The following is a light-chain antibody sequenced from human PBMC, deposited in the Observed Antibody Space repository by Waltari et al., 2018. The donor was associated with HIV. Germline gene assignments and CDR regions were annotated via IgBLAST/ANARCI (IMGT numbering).Light chain of an antibody. CDR2: DTY. CDR1: SFNIGNNY. V-gene: IGLV1-51*01. J-gene: IGLJ3*02. CDR3: AAWDSSLSVAV. Sequence: QSVLTQPPSVSAAPGQKVTIPCSGGSFNIGNNYVSWYQQVPGTAPKLLIYDTYHRPSRIPDRVSGTKSATSATLVIDGLQTGDEADYYCAAWDSSLSVAVFGGGTQVTVL.